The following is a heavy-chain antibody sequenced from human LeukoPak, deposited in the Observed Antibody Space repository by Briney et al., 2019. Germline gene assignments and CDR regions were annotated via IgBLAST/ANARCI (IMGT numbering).Heavy chain of an antibody. V-gene: IGHV4-59*01. J-gene: IGHJ3*02. CDR2: IYYSGST. CDR3: ANADKEPWAFDI. D-gene: IGHD1-14*01. Sequence: SETLSLTCTVSGGSGGSISNYYWSWIRQPPGKGLEWIGYIYYSGSTNYNPSLKSRVTISVDTSKNQFSLKLSSVTAADTAVYYCANADKEPWAFDIWGQGTMVTVSS. CDR1: GGSGGSISNYY.